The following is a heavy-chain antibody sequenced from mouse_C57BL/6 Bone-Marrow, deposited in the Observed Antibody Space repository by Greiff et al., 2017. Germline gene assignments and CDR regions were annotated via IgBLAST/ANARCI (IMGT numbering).Heavy chain of an antibody. CDR3: ARRYYGSGGYFDY. CDR1: GFTFSSYG. V-gene: IGHV5-6*02. CDR2: ISSGGSYT. Sequence: DVHLVESGGDLVKPGGSLKLSCAASGFTFSSYGMSWVRQTPDKRLEWVATISSGGSYTYYPDSVKGRFTISRDNAKNTLYLQMSSLKSEDTAMYYCARRYYGSGGYFDYWGQGTTLTVSS. D-gene: IGHD1-1*01. J-gene: IGHJ2*01.